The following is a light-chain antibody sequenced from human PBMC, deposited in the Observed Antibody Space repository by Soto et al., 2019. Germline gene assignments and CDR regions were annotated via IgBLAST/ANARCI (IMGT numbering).Light chain of an antibody. Sequence: EIVLTQSPATLSLSPGERATLSCRASQSVSSYLAWYQQKPGQAPRLLIYDASNSATGIPARFSGSGSGTDFTLTISSLEPEDFAVYYCQQRSNWLWTFGQGTKVEIK. V-gene: IGKV3-11*01. J-gene: IGKJ1*01. CDR3: QQRSNWLWT. CDR1: QSVSSY. CDR2: DAS.